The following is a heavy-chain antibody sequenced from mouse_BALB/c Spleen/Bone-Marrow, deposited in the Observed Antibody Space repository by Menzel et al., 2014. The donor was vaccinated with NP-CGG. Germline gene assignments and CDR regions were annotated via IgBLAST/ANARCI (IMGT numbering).Heavy chain of an antibody. D-gene: IGHD2-1*01. CDR1: GYAFSSYW. J-gene: IGHJ3*01. Sequence: VQLQQSGAELVRPGSSVKISCKASGYAFSSYWMNWVKQRPGQGLEWIGQIYPGDGDTNYNGKLKGKATLTADKSSSTAYMQLSSLTSEDSAAYFCALYGNYAGNWGQGTLVTVSA. V-gene: IGHV1-80*01. CDR2: IYPGDGDT. CDR3: ALYGNYAGN.